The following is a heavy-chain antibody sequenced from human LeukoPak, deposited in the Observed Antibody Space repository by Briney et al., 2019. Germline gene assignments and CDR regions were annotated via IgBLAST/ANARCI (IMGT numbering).Heavy chain of an antibody. CDR2: IRYDGSKK. CDR1: GFTFSRDA. V-gene: IGHV3-30*02. D-gene: IGHD2-15*01. CDR3: VGGYGGDF. J-gene: IGHJ3*01. Sequence: PGGSLRLSCAASGFTFSRDAMHWVREAPGKGVERVACIRYDGSKKNYADPVKGGLTISRDNSNNTLYLQMNSLRAEDTAMYFCVGGYGGDFWGQGTMVTVSS.